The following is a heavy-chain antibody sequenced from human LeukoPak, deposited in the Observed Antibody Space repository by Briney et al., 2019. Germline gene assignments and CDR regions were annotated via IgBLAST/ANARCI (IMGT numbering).Heavy chain of an antibody. CDR2: IQEDGSDK. V-gene: IGHV3-7*01. J-gene: IGHJ5*02. Sequence: GGSLRLSCEVSGFTFSTYWMTWVRQAPGKGLEWVANIQEDGSDKYYVDSVKGRFTISRDNAKNSLYLQMNSLRAEDTAVYYCARDYYDSSGHAFDPWGQGTLVTVSS. CDR3: ARDYYDSSGHAFDP. CDR1: GFTFSTYW. D-gene: IGHD3-22*01.